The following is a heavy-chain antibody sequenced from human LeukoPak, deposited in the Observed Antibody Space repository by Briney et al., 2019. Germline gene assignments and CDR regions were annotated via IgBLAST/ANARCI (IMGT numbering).Heavy chain of an antibody. CDR3: ARVGAAYQDSNY. CDR2: LNPNSGGT. Sequence: GASVKVSCKTSGYTFTAFFIHWVRQAPGQGLEWMGWLNPNSGGTNYAQKFQGRVNMTRDTSISTAYMELSRLRSDDTAVYFCARVGAAYQDSNYWGQGTLVTVSS. CDR1: GYTFTAFF. V-gene: IGHV1-2*02. J-gene: IGHJ4*02. D-gene: IGHD1-26*01.